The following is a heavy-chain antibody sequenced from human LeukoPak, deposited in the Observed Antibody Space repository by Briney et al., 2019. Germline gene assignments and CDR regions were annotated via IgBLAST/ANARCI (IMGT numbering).Heavy chain of an antibody. V-gene: IGHV3-23*01. CDR1: GFTVSSNY. Sequence: PGGSLRLTCAASGFTVSSNYMSWVRQAPGKGLEWVSVISDSGDLTYYADSVRGRFTISRDNSKSTLYLQMSSLRVEDTAVYYCAKDARRSSGWYFFDHWGQGTLVTVSS. J-gene: IGHJ4*02. CDR2: ISDSGDLT. D-gene: IGHD6-19*01. CDR3: AKDARRSSGWYFFDH.